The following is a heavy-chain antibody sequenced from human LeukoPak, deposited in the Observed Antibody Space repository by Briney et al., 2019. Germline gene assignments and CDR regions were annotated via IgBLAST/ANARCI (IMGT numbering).Heavy chain of an antibody. CDR1: GGTFSSYA. V-gene: IGHV1-69*13. Sequence: SVKVSCKASGGTFSSYAISWVRQAPGQGLEWMGGIIPIFGTANYAQKFQGRVTITADESTSTAYMELSSLRSEDTAVYYCARVGDDYGDYIWFDPWGQGTLVAVSS. D-gene: IGHD4-17*01. J-gene: IGHJ5*02. CDR2: IIPIFGTA. CDR3: ARVGDDYGDYIWFDP.